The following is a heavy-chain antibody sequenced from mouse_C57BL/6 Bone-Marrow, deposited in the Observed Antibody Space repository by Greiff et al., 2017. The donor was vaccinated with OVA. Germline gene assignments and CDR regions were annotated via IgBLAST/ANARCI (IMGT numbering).Heavy chain of an antibody. CDR1: GFTFSDYY. CDR3: ARPNYYGSSSWFAY. J-gene: IGHJ3*01. CDR2: ISNGGGST. V-gene: IGHV5-12*01. Sequence: EVQLVESGGGLVQPGGSLKLSCAASGFTFSDYYMYWVRQTPEKRLEWVAYISNGGGSTYYPDTVKGRFTISRDNAKNTLYLQMSRLKSEDTAMYYCARPNYYGSSSWFAYWGQGTLVTVSA. D-gene: IGHD1-1*01.